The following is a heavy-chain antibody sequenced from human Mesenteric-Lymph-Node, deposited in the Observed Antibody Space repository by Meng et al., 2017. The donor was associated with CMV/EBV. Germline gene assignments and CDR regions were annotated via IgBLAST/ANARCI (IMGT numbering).Heavy chain of an antibody. CDR2: VYHSGST. Sequence: SGGSGSSSSYYWTWIRQPPGKGLEWVGYVYHSGSTNYNPSLKSRVTISVDTSKNQFSLRLSSVTAADTAVYYCARALYNWNDRAFDYWGQGTLVTVSS. D-gene: IGHD1-1*01. CDR3: ARALYNWNDRAFDY. V-gene: IGHV4-61*01. J-gene: IGHJ4*02. CDR1: GGSGSSSSYY.